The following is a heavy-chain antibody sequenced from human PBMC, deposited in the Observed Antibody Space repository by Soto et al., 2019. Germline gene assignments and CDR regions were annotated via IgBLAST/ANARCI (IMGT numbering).Heavy chain of an antibody. J-gene: IGHJ5*02. V-gene: IGHV3-30-3*01. D-gene: IGHD6-6*01. CDR3: ARAEGQFVREVPPGGLNWLDP. CDR2: ISYDGSNK. Sequence: LRLSCAASGFTFSSYAMHWVRQAPGKGLEWVAAISYDGSNKYYADSVKGRFTISRDNSKNTLYLQMNSLRAEATAVYYCARAEGQFVREVPPGGLNWLDPWCQGTLLTVSS. CDR1: GFTFSSYA.